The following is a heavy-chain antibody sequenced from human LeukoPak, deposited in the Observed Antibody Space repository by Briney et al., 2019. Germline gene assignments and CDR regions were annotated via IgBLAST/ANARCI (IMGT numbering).Heavy chain of an antibody. D-gene: IGHD3-10*01. J-gene: IGHJ5*02. CDR2: ISSSSSYI. CDR3: ARDIYGGPGGWFDP. V-gene: IGHV3-21*01. CDR1: GFTFSSYS. Sequence: RGGSLRLSCAASGFTFSSYSMNWVRQAPGKGLEWVSSISSSSSYIYYADSVKGRFTISRDNAKNSLYLQMNSLRAEDTAVYYCARDIYGGPGGWFDPWGQGTLVTVSS.